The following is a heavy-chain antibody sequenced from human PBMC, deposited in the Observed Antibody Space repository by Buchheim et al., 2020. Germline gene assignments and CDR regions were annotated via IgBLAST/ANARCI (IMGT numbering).Heavy chain of an antibody. CDR1: GFTFSSYW. CDR2: IKQDGSEK. J-gene: IGHJ4*02. V-gene: IGHV3-7*01. Sequence: EVQLVESGGGLVQPGGSLRLSCAASGFTFSSYWMSWVRQAPGKGLEWVANIKQDGSEKYYVDSVKGRFTISRDNAKNSLYLQMNSLRAEDTAVYYCARDHGLLWFGEFMYYFDYWGQGTL. D-gene: IGHD3-10*01. CDR3: ARDHGLLWFGEFMYYFDY.